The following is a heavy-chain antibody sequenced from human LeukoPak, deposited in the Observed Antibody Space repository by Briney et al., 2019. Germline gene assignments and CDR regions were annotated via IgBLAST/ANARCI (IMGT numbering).Heavy chain of an antibody. D-gene: IGHD3-22*01. Sequence: GGSLRLSCAASGFTFSDYALGWVRQAPGRGLEWVATLSGSGAGTYYSDSVKGRFTISRDNSKNTLYLQMNSLRAEDTAVYYCAIGGDDYYDSSGYDDAFDIWGQGTMVTVSS. CDR2: LSGSGAGT. V-gene: IGHV3-23*01. CDR3: AIGGDDYYDSSGYDDAFDI. CDR1: GFTFSDYA. J-gene: IGHJ3*02.